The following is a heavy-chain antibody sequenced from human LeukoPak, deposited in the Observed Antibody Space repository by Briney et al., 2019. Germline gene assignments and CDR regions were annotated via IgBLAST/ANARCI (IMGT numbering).Heavy chain of an antibody. V-gene: IGHV4-30-2*01. CDR3: ARAPSIAAGYNWFDP. D-gene: IGHD6-13*01. CDR2: IYHSGST. CDR1: GDSIRSYS. Sequence: SETLSLTCTVSGDSIRSYSWSWIRQPPGKGLEWIGYIYHSGSTYYNPSLKSRVTISVDRSKNQFSLKLSSVTAADTAVYYCARAPSIAAGYNWFDPWGQGTLVTVSS. J-gene: IGHJ5*02.